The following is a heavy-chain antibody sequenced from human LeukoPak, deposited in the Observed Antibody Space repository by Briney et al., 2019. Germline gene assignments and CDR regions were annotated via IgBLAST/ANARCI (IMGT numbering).Heavy chain of an antibody. CDR2: INHSGST. CDR3: ASSGTSSSWYYFDY. Sequence: PSETPSLTCAVYGGSFSGYYWSWIRQPPGKGLEWIGEINHSGSTNYNPSLKSRVTISVDTSKNQFSLKLSSVTAADTAVYYCASSGTSSSWYYFDYWGQGTLVTVSS. V-gene: IGHV4-34*01. CDR1: GGSFSGYY. D-gene: IGHD6-13*01. J-gene: IGHJ4*02.